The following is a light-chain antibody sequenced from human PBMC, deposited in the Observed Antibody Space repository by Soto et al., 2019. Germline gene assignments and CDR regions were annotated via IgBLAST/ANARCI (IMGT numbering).Light chain of an antibody. Sequence: DIQVTQSPSTLSASVGDRVTITCRASQSINSWLAWYQQKPGKAPNLLIYKASSLESGVPSRFSGSGSGTEFTLTISSLQPDDFATYYCQQYDSYSWTFGQGTKVEIK. J-gene: IGKJ1*01. CDR2: KAS. CDR1: QSINSW. V-gene: IGKV1-5*03. CDR3: QQYDSYSWT.